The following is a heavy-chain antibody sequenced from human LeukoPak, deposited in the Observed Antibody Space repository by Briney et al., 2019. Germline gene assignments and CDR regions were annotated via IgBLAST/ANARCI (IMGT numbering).Heavy chain of an antibody. Sequence: QPGGSLRLSCAASGFTFNSYEMNWVRQAPGKGLEWVSYISSSGSSIYYADSVKGRFTISRDNAKNSLYLQMNSLRAEDTAVYYCAREGAFGDRDYWGQGTLVTVSS. D-gene: IGHD4-17*01. CDR1: GFTFNSYE. CDR2: ISSSGSSI. CDR3: AREGAFGDRDY. V-gene: IGHV3-48*03. J-gene: IGHJ4*02.